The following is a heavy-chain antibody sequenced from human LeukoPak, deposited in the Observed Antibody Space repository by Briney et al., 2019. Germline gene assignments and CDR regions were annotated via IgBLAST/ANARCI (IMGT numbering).Heavy chain of an antibody. J-gene: IGHJ4*02. V-gene: IGHV3-33*06. CDR1: GFTFSSYG. CDR3: AKGCGGSCYWGIDY. D-gene: IGHD2-15*01. Sequence: GRSLRLSCAASGFTFSSYGMHWVRQAPGKGLEWVAVIWYDGSNKYYADSVKGRFTISRDNSKNTLYLQMNSLRAEDTAVYYCAKGCGGSCYWGIDYWGQGTLVTVSS. CDR2: IWYDGSNK.